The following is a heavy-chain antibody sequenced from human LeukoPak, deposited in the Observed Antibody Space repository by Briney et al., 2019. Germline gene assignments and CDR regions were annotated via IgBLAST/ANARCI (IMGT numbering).Heavy chain of an antibody. CDR1: GFTFSSYA. J-gene: IGHJ3*02. CDR2: ISGRGVST. V-gene: IGHV3-23*01. Sequence: PGGSLRLSCAASGFTFSSYAMSWVRQAPGKGLEWVSAISGRGVSTYYADSVKGRFTISRDNSKNTLYLQMNSLRAEDTAVYYCAKSATMVRGVNDAFDIWGQGTMVTVSS. CDR3: AKSATMVRGVNDAFDI. D-gene: IGHD3-10*01.